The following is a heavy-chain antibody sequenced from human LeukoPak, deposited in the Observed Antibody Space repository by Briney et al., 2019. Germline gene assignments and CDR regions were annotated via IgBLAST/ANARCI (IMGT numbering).Heavy chain of an antibody. D-gene: IGHD4-17*01. CDR2: IYWDDDK. CDR3: AHLYGDYVPFDY. CDR1: GFSLSTSGVG. Sequence: SGPTLVKPTQTLKLTCTFSGFSLSTSGVGVGWIRQPPGKALEWLALIYWDDDKRYSPSLKSRLTITKDTSKNQVVLTMTNMDPVDTATYYCAHLYGDYVPFDYWGQGTLVTASS. V-gene: IGHV2-5*02. J-gene: IGHJ4*02.